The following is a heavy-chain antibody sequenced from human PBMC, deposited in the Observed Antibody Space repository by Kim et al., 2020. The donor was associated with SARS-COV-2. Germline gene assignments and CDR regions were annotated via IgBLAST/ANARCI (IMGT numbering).Heavy chain of an antibody. V-gene: IGHV4-59*13. Sequence: SETLSLTCTVSGGSISSYYWSWIRQPPGKGLEWIGYIYYSGSTNYNPSLKSRVTISVDTCKNQFFLKLSSVTAADTAVYYCARDASYSSSKNWFDPWGQGTLVTVSS. CDR2: IYYSGST. J-gene: IGHJ5*02. CDR3: ARDASYSSSKNWFDP. CDR1: GGSISSYY. D-gene: IGHD6-13*01.